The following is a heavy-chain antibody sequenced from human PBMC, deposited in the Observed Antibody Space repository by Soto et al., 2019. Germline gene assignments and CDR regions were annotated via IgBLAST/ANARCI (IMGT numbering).Heavy chain of an antibody. CDR3: VKDRVPGAYGNYYGMDV. CDR2: ISSSGKTI. D-gene: IGHD5-12*01. J-gene: IGHJ6*02. CDR1: GFTFTNYE. Sequence: PGGSLRLSCAASGFTFTNYEMNWVRQAPGKGLEWISYISSSGKTISYADSVKGRVIISRDNSKNTLNLEMNSLRAEDTAIYYCVKDRVPGAYGNYYGMDVWGQGTTVTVSS. V-gene: IGHV3-48*03.